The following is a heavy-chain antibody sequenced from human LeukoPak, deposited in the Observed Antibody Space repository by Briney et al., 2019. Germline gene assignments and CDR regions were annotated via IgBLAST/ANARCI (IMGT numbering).Heavy chain of an antibody. D-gene: IGHD5-18*01. J-gene: IGHJ6*02. Sequence: SQTLSLTCTVSGGSISSSSYYWGWIRQPPGKGLEWIGSIYYSGSTYYNPSLKSRVTISVDTSKNQFSLKLSSVTAADTAVYYCARQEGYALYHYYGMDVWGQGTTVTVSS. V-gene: IGHV4-39*01. CDR1: GGSISSSSYY. CDR2: IYYSGST. CDR3: ARQEGYALYHYYGMDV.